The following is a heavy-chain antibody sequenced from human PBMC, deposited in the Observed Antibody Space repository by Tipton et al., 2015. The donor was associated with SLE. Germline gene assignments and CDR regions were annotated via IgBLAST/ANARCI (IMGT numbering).Heavy chain of an antibody. V-gene: IGHV1-69*06. D-gene: IGHD5-12*01. CDR1: GGTFSSYA. Sequence: QLVQSGAEVKEPGSSVKVSCKASGGTFSSYAISWVRQAPGQGLEWMGGIIPIFGAANYAQKFQGRVTLTADKSTSTAYMELSGLRFDDTALYYCGRGEFSGYDYAFDIWGQGTMVTVSS. J-gene: IGHJ3*02. CDR3: GRGEFSGYDYAFDI. CDR2: IIPIFGAA.